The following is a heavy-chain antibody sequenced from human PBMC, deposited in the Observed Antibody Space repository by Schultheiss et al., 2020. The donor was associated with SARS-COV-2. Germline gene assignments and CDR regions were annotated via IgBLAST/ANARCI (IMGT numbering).Heavy chain of an antibody. CDR2: IYHSGST. J-gene: IGHJ4*02. D-gene: IGHD2-8*01. V-gene: IGHV4-38-2*02. CDR3: AREAVEPNGGYDY. Sequence: SETLSLTCAVSGYSISSGYYWGWIRQPPGKGLEWIGSIYHSGSTYYNPSLKSRVTISVDTSKNQFSLKLSSVTAADTAVYYCAREAVEPNGGYDYWGQGTLVTVSS. CDR1: GYSISSGYY.